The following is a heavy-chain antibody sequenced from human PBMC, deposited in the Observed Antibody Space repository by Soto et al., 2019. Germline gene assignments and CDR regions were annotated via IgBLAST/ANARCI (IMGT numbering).Heavy chain of an antibody. CDR2: IDPSDSYT. D-gene: IGHD3-9*01. J-gene: IGHJ6*02. V-gene: IGHV5-10-1*01. CDR3: ARADQRYFDGAQGLYYYYGMDV. Sequence: PRESLKILCKGSGYRLYRYWNRWVRQMPGKGLEWMGRIDPSDSYTNYSPSFQGHVTISADKSISTAYLQWSSLKASDTAMYYCARADQRYFDGAQGLYYYYGMDVWGQGTTVTVSS. CDR1: GYRLYRYW.